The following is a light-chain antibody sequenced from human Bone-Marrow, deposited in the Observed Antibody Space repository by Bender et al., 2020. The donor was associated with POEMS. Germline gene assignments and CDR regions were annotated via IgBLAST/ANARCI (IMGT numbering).Light chain of an antibody. CDR1: SSNIGAHA. CDR2: SSH. CDR3: AVGDDSLNGWV. V-gene: IGLV1-44*01. Sequence: QSVLTQPPSASGTPGQRVTISCSGGSSNIGAHAVNWYQHLPGTAPKLLIYSSHRRPSEVPDRFSGSRSGTSASLAISGLQSEDEADYYWAVGDDSLNGWVFGGGTKLTVL. J-gene: IGLJ3*02.